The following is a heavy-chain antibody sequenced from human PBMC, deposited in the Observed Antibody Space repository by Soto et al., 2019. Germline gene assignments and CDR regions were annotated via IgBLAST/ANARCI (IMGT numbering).Heavy chain of an antibody. D-gene: IGHD3-22*01. CDR2: IIPIFGTA. CDR3: VYYYDSSGYYSDY. V-gene: IGHV1-69*13. J-gene: IGHJ4*02. Sequence: GASVKVSCKASGGTFSSYAISWVRQAPGQGLEWMGGIIPIFGTANYAQKFQGRVTITADESTSTAYMELSSLRSEDTAVYYCVYYYDSSGYYSDYWGQGTLVTVSS. CDR1: GGTFSSYA.